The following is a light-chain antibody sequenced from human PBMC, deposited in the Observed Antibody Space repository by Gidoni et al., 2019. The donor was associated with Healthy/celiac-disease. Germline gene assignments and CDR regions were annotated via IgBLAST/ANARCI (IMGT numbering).Light chain of an antibody. CDR1: QSLSSY. V-gene: IGKV1-39*01. CDR3: QQSYSTQYT. J-gene: IGKJ2*01. CDR2: AAS. Sequence: DNQMTQSPSSLSASVGDRATITCRASQSLSSYLNWYQQKPGKTPKLLSYAASSLQSGVPSRFSGSGSGTDFTLTISSLQPEDFATYYCQQSYSTQYTFGQGTKLEIK.